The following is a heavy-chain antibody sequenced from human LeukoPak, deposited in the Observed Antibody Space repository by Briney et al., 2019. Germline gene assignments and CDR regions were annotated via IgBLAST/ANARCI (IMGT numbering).Heavy chain of an antibody. V-gene: IGHV3-23*01. J-gene: IGHJ3*02. Sequence: GGSLRLSCAASGFTFSGYAMSWVRQAPGKGLEWVSGISGSGGSTFYADSVKGRFAISRDNSKKMLYLQINSLRAEDTAIYYCAKRLVPAATDAYDIWGQGTMVTVSS. CDR1: GFTFSGYA. D-gene: IGHD2-2*01. CDR2: ISGSGGST. CDR3: AKRLVPAATDAYDI.